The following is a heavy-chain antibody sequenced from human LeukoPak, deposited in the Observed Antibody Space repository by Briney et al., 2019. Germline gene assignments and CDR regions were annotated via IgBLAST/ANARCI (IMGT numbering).Heavy chain of an antibody. CDR2: ISSSSSYI. Sequence: GGSLRLSCAASGFTFSSYSVNWVRQAPGKGLEWVSSISSSSSYIYYADSVEGRFTISRDNAKNSLYLQMNSLRAEDTAVYYCATGYCSGGSCYFSFDYWGQGTLVTVSS. CDR3: ATGYCSGGSCYFSFDY. J-gene: IGHJ4*02. CDR1: GFTFSSYS. V-gene: IGHV3-21*01. D-gene: IGHD2-15*01.